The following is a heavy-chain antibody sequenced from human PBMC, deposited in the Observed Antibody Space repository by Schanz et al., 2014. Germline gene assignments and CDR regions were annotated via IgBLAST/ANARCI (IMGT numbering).Heavy chain of an antibody. D-gene: IGHD6-19*01. CDR1: GFTFKNYG. J-gene: IGHJ4*02. Sequence: QLQLVESGGGVVQPGGSLKLSCVASGFTFKNYGIHWVRQAPGKGLEWVAIISHDGGNKYYADSVKGRFTISRDNSKNTVYLQMNSLRAEDTAVYYCARDGGWYYFDYWGQGTLVTVSS. CDR3: ARDGGWYYFDY. CDR2: ISHDGGNK. V-gene: IGHV3-30*19.